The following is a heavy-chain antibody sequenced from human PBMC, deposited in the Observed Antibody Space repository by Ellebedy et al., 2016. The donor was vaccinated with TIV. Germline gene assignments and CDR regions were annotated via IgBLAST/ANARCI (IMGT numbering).Heavy chain of an antibody. V-gene: IGHV3-9*01. CDR2: ISWNDASI. D-gene: IGHD3-10*01. Sequence: PGGSLRLSCAASGFRFDDAAMYWVRQAPGEGLEWVAGISWNDASIGYADSVEGRFIISRDNAKNSVYLQMNSLTTDDTAFYYCAKDILNMVRGDMRLECWGQGTLVTVSS. J-gene: IGHJ1*01. CDR3: AKDILNMVRGDMRLEC. CDR1: GFRFDDAA.